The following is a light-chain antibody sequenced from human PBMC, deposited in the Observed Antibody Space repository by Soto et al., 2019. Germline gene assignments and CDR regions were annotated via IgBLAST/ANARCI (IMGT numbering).Light chain of an antibody. CDR3: QQYGSSPPIT. Sequence: EIGLTQSPGTLSLSTGERATLSCRASQSVSSSYLAWYQQKPGQAPRLLISGASSRATGIPGRFSGSRSGTDFTLTISRLEPEDFAVYYCQQYGSSPPITFGQGTRLEIK. CDR1: QSVSSSY. V-gene: IGKV3-20*01. J-gene: IGKJ5*01. CDR2: GAS.